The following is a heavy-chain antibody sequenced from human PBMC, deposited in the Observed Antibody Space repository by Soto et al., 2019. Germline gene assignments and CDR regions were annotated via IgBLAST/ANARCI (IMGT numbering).Heavy chain of an antibody. J-gene: IGHJ4*02. V-gene: IGHV1-69*13. CDR2: IIPIFGTA. Sequence: SVKVSCKASGGTFSSYAISWVRRAPGQGLEWMGGIIPIFGTANYAQKFQGRVTITADESTSTAYMELSSLRSEDTAVYYCARALGGYSYGPYYFDYWGQGTLVTVSS. CDR1: GGTFSSYA. D-gene: IGHD5-18*01. CDR3: ARALGGYSYGPYYFDY.